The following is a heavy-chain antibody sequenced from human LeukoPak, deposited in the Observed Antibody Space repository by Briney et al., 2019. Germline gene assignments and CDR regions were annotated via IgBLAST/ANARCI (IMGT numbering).Heavy chain of an antibody. CDR3: ARDRSDRRRTPNIDY. CDR2: ISSSGGTI. D-gene: IGHD4/OR15-4a*01. J-gene: IGHJ4*02. CDR1: GFTFSSYE. Sequence: GGSLRLSCAASGFTFSSYEMNWVRQAPGKGLEWVSYISSSGGTIYYADSVKGRFTISRDNAKNSLYLQMNSLRAEDTAVYYCARDRSDRRRTPNIDYWGQGTLVTVSS. V-gene: IGHV3-48*03.